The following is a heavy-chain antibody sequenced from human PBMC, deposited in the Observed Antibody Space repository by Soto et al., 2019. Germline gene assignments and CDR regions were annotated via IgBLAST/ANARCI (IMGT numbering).Heavy chain of an antibody. V-gene: IGHV1-46*01. CDR1: GYTFTSYY. CDR2: INPSGGST. CDR3: ARGDYDFWSGPDYYYGMDV. Sequence: GASMKVSCKASGYTFTSYYMHWVRPAPGQRLEWMGIINPSGGSTSYAQKFQGRVTMTRDTSTSTVYMELSSLRSEDTAVYYCARGDYDFWSGPDYYYGMDVWGQGTTVTVSS. J-gene: IGHJ6*02. D-gene: IGHD3-3*01.